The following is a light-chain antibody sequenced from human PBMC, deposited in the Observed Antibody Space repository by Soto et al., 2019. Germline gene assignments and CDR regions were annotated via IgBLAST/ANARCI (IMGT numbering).Light chain of an antibody. CDR3: SSFASTHTYV. CDR2: EVN. J-gene: IGLJ1*01. Sequence: QSALTQPASVSGSPGQSITISCTGISSDVAFYNHVSWYQQHPGKAPKLLIYEVNNRPSGVSHRFSGSKSGNTASLTISGLQAEDEADYYCSSFASTHTYVFGTGTKATVL. CDR1: SSDVAFYNH. V-gene: IGLV2-14*01.